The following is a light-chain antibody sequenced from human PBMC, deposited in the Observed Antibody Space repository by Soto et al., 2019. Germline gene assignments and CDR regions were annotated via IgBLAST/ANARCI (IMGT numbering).Light chain of an antibody. CDR1: QSVSSN. V-gene: IGKV3-15*01. Sequence: EIVMTQSPATLSVSPGERGTLSCRASQSVSSNLAWYQHKPGQAPRLLIYGASTRATGIPGRFSGSGSGTEFTLTISSLQSEDFAVYYCQQYNSWPTFGGGTKVEIK. CDR2: GAS. CDR3: QQYNSWPT. J-gene: IGKJ4*01.